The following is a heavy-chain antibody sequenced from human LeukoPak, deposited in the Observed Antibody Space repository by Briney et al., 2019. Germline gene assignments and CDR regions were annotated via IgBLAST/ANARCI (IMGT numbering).Heavy chain of an antibody. J-gene: IGHJ3*02. D-gene: IGHD2-2*03. CDR2: ISYNGNQ. Sequence: GGSLRLSCAASGFTFVNYGFHWVRQVPVKALEWVAFISYNGNQKYGDSVKGRFTISRDNSKNTLYLQVNGLRPEDTAVYYCARDPLDISRWTNAFDIWGQGTMVSVSS. CDR1: GFTFVNYG. CDR3: ARDPLDISRWTNAFDI. V-gene: IGHV3-30-3*01.